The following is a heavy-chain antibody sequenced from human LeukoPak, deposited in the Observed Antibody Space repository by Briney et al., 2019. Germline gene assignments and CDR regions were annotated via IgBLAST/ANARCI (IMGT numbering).Heavy chain of an antibody. Sequence: GGSLRLSCAASGFTFSSYWMSWVRQAPGKGLEWVANIKQDGSEKYYVDSVKGRFTISRDNAKNSLYLQMNSLRAEDTAVYYCAREVHCSGGSCHSGEAFDIWGQGTMVTVSS. CDR3: AREVHCSGGSCHSGEAFDI. J-gene: IGHJ3*02. CDR1: GFTFSSYW. V-gene: IGHV3-7*01. D-gene: IGHD2-15*01. CDR2: IKQDGSEK.